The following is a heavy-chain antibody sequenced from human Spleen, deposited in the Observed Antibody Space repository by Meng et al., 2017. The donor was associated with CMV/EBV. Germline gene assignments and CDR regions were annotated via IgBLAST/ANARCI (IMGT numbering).Heavy chain of an antibody. CDR2: ISGSGGST. Sequence: RLSCRASGYTFSSYSMSWVRQAPGKGLEWVSSISGSGGSTYSADSVKGRLTISRDNSESTLYLQMNSLTAEDTAIYYCAKGWQNLGDYWGQGTLVTSPQ. CDR1: GYTFSSYS. CDR3: AKGWQNLGDY. J-gene: IGHJ4*02. D-gene: IGHD7-27*01. V-gene: IGHV3-23*01.